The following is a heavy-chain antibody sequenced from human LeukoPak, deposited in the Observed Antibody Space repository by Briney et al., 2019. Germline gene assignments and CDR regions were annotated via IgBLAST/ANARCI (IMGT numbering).Heavy chain of an antibody. CDR2: ISYDGTNQ. CDR1: GFTFSNYA. CDR3: ARDHHKLRYFDWLPGAPYYFDY. V-gene: IGHV3-30*04. Sequence: GGSLRLSCAASGFTFSNYAMNWVRQAPGKGLEWVAVISYDGTNQYYADSVKGRFTISRDNSKNTVFLQMNTLRAEDTAVYYCARDHHKLRYFDWLPGAPYYFDYWGQGTLVTVSS. J-gene: IGHJ4*02. D-gene: IGHD3-9*01.